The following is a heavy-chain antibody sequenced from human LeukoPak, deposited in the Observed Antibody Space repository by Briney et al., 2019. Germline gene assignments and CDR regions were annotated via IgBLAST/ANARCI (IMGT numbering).Heavy chain of an antibody. V-gene: IGHV1-8*01. Sequence: ASVKVSCKASGYTFTSYDINWVRQATGQGLEWMGWMNPKSGNTGYAQKFQGRVTMTRSTSMSTAYMELSSLRAEDTAVYYCARDLGQYYDTSDNWFDPWGQGTLVTVSS. D-gene: IGHD3-22*01. J-gene: IGHJ5*02. CDR1: GYTFTSYD. CDR3: ARDLGQYYDTSDNWFDP. CDR2: MNPKSGNT.